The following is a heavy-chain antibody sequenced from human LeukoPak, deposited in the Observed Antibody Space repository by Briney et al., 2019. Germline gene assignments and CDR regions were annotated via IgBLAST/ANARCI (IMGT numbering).Heavy chain of an antibody. D-gene: IGHD5-24*01. CDR2: IYYSGST. CDR3: ARRLEMATIDDAFDI. CDR1: SGSISSSSYY. Sequence: PSETLSLTCTVSSGSISSSSYYWGWIRQPPGKGLEWIGSIYYSGSTYYNPSLKSRVTISVDTSKNQFSLKLSSVTAADTAVYYCARRLEMATIDDAFDIWGQGTMVTVSS. V-gene: IGHV4-39*01. J-gene: IGHJ3*02.